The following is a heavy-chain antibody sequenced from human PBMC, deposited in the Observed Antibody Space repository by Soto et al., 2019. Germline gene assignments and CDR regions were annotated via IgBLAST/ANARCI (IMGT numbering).Heavy chain of an antibody. D-gene: IGHD3-10*01. CDR2: IKSTRDGGTT. Sequence: GGSLIFSCASSEFPFSYALMSWVRQDPGKGLEWVGRIKSTRDGGTTDYAAPVKGRFTISRDDSKNTVYLQMNSLKTEDTAVYYCTTYRLYYGSGYAAGPVDYWGQGTLVTVSS. CDR1: EFPFSYAL. J-gene: IGHJ4*02. CDR3: TTYRLYYGSGYAAGPVDY. V-gene: IGHV3-15*01.